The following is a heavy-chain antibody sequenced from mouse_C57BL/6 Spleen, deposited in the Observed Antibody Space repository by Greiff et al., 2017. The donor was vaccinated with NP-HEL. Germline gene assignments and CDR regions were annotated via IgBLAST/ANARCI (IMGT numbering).Heavy chain of an antibody. CDR2: IWSGGST. Sequence: VQLVESGPGLVQPSQSLSITCTVSGFSLTSYGVHWVRQSPGKGLEWLGVIWSGGSTDYNAAFISRLSISKDNSKSQVFFKMNSLQADDTAIYYCARNMMVTTRYYAMDYWGQGTSVTVSS. V-gene: IGHV2-2*01. J-gene: IGHJ4*01. CDR3: ARNMMVTTRYYAMDY. CDR1: GFSLTSYG. D-gene: IGHD2-3*01.